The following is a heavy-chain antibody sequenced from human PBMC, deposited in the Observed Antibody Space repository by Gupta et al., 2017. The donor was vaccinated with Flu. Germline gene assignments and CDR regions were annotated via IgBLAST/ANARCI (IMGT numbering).Heavy chain of an antibody. CDR3: ARSALAASGPFDF. CDR1: GYTFRANY. D-gene: IGHD6-13*01. J-gene: IGHJ4*02. Sequence: QVQLVQSGAEMKKPGASVKVTCKASGYTFRANYIHWVRQAPGQGLQWMGWINPNSGDTEYAQRFQGRVTMTRDTSLSTVNVELSSLRSDDTAVYYCARSALAASGPFDFWGQGAPVTVSS. V-gene: IGHV1-2*02. CDR2: INPNSGDT.